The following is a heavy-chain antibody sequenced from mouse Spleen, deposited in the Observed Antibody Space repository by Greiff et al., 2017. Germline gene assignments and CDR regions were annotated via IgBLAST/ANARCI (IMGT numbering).Heavy chain of an antibody. V-gene: IGHV1-74*01. J-gene: IGHJ4*01. CDR1: GYTFTSYW. Sequence: QVQLQQPGAELVKPGASVKVSCKASGYTFTSYWMHWVKQRPGKGLEWIGRIHPSDSDTNYNQKFKGKATLTVDKSSSTAYMQLSSLTSEDSAVYYYARYDYVPYAMDYWGQGTSVTVSS. CDR2: IHPSDSDT. D-gene: IGHD2-4*01. CDR3: ARYDYVPYAMDY.